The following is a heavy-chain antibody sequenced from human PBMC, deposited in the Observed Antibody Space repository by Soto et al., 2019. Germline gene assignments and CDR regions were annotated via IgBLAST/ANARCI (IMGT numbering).Heavy chain of an antibody. Sequence: QVLLQQWGAGLLKPSETLSLTCAVYGGSFSGNYWSWIRQPPGKGLEWIGEINHSGSTNYNPSLKSRVNISVDTSKNQFSLNLSSVTAADTDVYFCARDRIAIAGRGYYGLDVWGQGTTVTVSS. CDR2: INHSGST. CDR3: ARDRIAIAGRGYYGLDV. D-gene: IGHD6-13*01. J-gene: IGHJ6*02. V-gene: IGHV4-34*02. CDR1: GGSFSGNY.